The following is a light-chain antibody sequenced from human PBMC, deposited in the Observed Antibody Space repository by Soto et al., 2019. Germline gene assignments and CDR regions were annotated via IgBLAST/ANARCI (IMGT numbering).Light chain of an antibody. J-gene: IGKJ1*01. CDR3: QQYSTYPWT. CDR1: QGISSY. V-gene: IGKV1-8*01. Sequence: AIRMTQSPSSFSASTGDRVTITFRWSQGISSYLNWYQQKPGKAPKFLIYDVSNLESGVPLRFSGSGSGTEFTLTISSLQPDDFATYYCQQYSTYPWTFGQGTKVDI. CDR2: DVS.